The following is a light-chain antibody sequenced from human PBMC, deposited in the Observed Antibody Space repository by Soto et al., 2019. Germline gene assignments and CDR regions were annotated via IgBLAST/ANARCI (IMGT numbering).Light chain of an antibody. CDR3: QQYGSSPSIT. V-gene: IGKV3-15*01. Sequence: EVVMTQSPATVSVSPGERATLSCRASQSVSSNSAWYQQKPGQAPRLLIYGASTRATGTPARFSGSGSGTEFTLTISRLEPEDFVVYYCQQYGSSPSITFGQGTRLEI. CDR1: QSVSSN. J-gene: IGKJ5*01. CDR2: GAS.